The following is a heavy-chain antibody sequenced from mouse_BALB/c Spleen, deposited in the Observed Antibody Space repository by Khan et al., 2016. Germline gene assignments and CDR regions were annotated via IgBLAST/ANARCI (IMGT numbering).Heavy chain of an antibody. D-gene: IGHD1-1*01. CDR1: GYTFTNYG. Sequence: QIQLVQSGPELKKPGETVKISCKASGYTFTNYGMNWVKQAPGKDLKWMGWINTYTGEPTYADDFKGRFAFSLATSASTAYLQINNLRNEDTATYFCARDRYYYGSSKYFDVWGAGTTVTVSS. CDR2: INTYTGEP. CDR3: ARDRYYYGSSKYFDV. V-gene: IGHV9-3-1*01. J-gene: IGHJ1*01.